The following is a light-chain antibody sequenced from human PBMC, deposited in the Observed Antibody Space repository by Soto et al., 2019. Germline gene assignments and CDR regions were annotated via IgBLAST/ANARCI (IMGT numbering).Light chain of an antibody. CDR2: RNT. CDR3: QSYDTSLSSSV. V-gene: IGLV1-40*01. J-gene: IGLJ2*01. Sequence: QPVLTQPPSVSGAPGQRVTISCTGTSSNIGADYDVNWYQHLPGTAPKLLIYRNTNRPSGVPDRFSGSKSATSASLAITGLQAEDEADYYCQSYDTSLSSSVFGGGTKVTVL. CDR1: SSNIGADYD.